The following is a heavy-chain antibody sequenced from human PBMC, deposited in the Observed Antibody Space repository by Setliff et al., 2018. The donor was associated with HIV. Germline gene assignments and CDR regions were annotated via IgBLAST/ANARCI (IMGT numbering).Heavy chain of an antibody. CDR2: IYYSGST. J-gene: IGHJ6*03. CDR1: GGSISSSSYY. V-gene: IGHV4-39*07. D-gene: IGHD6-13*01. CDR3: SRQQLDGFRYKYYYMDV. Sequence: SETLSLTCTVSGGSISSSSYYWGWIRQPPGKGLEWIGTIYYSGSTYYNPSLESRVTISLDTADNHFSLNLRSVTAADTAVYYCSRQQLDGFRYKYYYMDVWGKGTTVTVSS.